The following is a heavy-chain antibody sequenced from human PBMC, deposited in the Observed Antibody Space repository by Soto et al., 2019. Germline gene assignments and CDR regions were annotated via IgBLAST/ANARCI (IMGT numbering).Heavy chain of an antibody. CDR1: GFTFSSYW. D-gene: IGHD3-16*01. Sequence: GGSLRLSCTASGFTFSSYWMSWVRQAPGKGLGWVANIKEDGSGKYYVDSVKGRFSISRDDARNSLYLQMNSLRVEDTAVYYCVRVGRLGGYWGQGALVTVSS. J-gene: IGHJ4*02. CDR2: IKEDGSGK. CDR3: VRVGRLGGY. V-gene: IGHV3-7*03.